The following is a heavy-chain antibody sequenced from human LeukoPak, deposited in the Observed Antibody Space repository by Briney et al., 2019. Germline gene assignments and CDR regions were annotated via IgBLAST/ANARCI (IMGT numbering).Heavy chain of an antibody. CDR1: GGTFSSYA. CDR2: IIPIFGTA. J-gene: IGHJ3*02. CDR3: ARRSYEAAAGTNAFDI. V-gene: IGHV1-69*13. Sequence: ASVKVSCKASGGTFSSYAISWVRQAPGQGLEWMGGIIPIFGTANYAQKFQGRVTITADESTSTAYMELSSLRSEDTAVYYCARRSYEAAAGTNAFDIWGQGTMVTVSS. D-gene: IGHD6-13*01.